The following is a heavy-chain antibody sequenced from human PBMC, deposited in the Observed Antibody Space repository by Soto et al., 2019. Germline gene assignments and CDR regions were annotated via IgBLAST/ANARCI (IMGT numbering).Heavy chain of an antibody. CDR3: ARDPVYSYGNT. Sequence: QVQLVQSGAEEKKPGASVKVSCKASGYTFTSYAMNWVRQAPGQRLEWMGWINAGNGNTKYSQKFQGRVTITRDTAARTAYIELRSLRSEDTAVYYCARDPVYSYGNTWGQGTLVTVSS. V-gene: IGHV1-3*05. CDR2: INAGNGNT. D-gene: IGHD5-18*01. CDR1: GYTFTSYA. J-gene: IGHJ5*02.